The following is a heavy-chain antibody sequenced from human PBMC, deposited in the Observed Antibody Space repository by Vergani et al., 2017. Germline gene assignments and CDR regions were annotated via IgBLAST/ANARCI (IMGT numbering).Heavy chain of an antibody. CDR1: GFPFSTYG. CDR3: AKDLMAGNGV. D-gene: IGHD6-19*01. J-gene: IGHJ4*02. CDR2: IQKDGIDK. Sequence: QVQLVESGGGVVQPGESLRLSCAASGFPFSTYGMHWVRQAPGKGLEWVAFIQKDGIDKFYADSVRGRFTISRDISKNTLYLQMNSLRAEDTAVYYCAKDLMAGNGVWGQGTLVTVSS. V-gene: IGHV3-30*02.